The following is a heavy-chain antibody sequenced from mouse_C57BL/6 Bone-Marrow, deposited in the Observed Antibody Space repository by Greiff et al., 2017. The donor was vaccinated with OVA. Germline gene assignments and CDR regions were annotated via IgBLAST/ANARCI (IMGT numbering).Heavy chain of an antibody. CDR3: TRCCYFWYFDV. J-gene: IGHJ1*03. Sequence: VKLQESGAELVRPGASVTLSCKASGYTFTDYEMHWVKQTPVHGLEWIGAIDPETGGTAYNQKFKGKAILTAEKSSSTAYMELRSLTSEDSAVYYCTRCCYFWYFDVWGTGTTVTVSS. CDR2: IDPETGGT. V-gene: IGHV1-15*01. D-gene: IGHD2-12*01. CDR1: GYTFTDYE.